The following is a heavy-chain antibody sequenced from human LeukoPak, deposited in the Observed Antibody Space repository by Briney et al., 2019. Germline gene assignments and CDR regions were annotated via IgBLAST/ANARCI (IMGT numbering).Heavy chain of an antibody. CDR3: ARAGYYYYYMDV. J-gene: IGHJ6*03. Sequence: SETLSLTCTVSGGSFSSYYWSWIRQPPGKGLEWIGYIYYTGSTNYNPSLKSRVTISLDTSKNQFSLKLSSVTAADTAVYYWARAGYYYYYMDVWGKGTTVTVSS. CDR1: GGSFSSYY. CDR2: IYYTGST. V-gene: IGHV4-59*01.